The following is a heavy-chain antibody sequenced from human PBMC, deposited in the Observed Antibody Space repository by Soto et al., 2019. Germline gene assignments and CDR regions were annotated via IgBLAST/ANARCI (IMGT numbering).Heavy chain of an antibody. J-gene: IGHJ4*01. D-gene: IGHD6-13*01. CDR1: VFSLTTTDVA. Sequence: QITLKESGPSLANPTQSLTLTCSCSVFSLTTTDVAVGWIRQPPGKALELLALIYWDDDKRYSPSLKSSLTIIKDPVKKEVVITMSNVDPADTATYFGSQSGPIATVVFEYWVHGLLVTVSS. CDR3: SQSGPIATVVFEY. CDR2: IYWDDDK. V-gene: IGHV2-5*02.